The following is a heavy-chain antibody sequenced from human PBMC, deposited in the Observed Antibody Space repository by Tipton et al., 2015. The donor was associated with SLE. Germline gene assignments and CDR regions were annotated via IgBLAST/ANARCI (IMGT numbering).Heavy chain of an antibody. Sequence: SLRLSCAASGFTFSSYSMNWVRQAPGKGLEWVSYISSSSSTIYYADSVKGRFTISRDNAKNSLYLQMNSLRAEDTAVYYSARLGVAEDFDYWGQGTLVPVSS. J-gene: IGHJ4*02. D-gene: IGHD5-12*01. CDR1: GFTFSSYS. CDR3: ARLGVAEDFDY. V-gene: IGHV3-48*01. CDR2: ISSSSSTI.